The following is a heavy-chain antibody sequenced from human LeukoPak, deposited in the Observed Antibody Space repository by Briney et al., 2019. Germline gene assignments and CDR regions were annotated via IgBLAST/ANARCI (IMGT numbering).Heavy chain of an antibody. Sequence: KRGESLKISCKGSGYSFTNYWIGWVRQMPGKGLEWMGIIYPGDSDTRYSPSFQGQVTISADKSISTAYLQWSSLKASDTAMYYCARQKSAYDSEFDYWGQGTLVTVSS. V-gene: IGHV5-51*01. CDR3: ARQKSAYDSEFDY. J-gene: IGHJ4*02. D-gene: IGHD3-3*01. CDR1: GYSFTNYW. CDR2: IYPGDSDT.